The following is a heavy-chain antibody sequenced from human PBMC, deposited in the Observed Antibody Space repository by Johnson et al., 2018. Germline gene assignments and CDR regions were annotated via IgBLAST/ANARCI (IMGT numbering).Heavy chain of an antibody. D-gene: IGHD1-14*01. CDR3: ARDRNYAFDI. CDR1: GFIFTSYS. CDR2: IPSGAGSK. J-gene: IGHJ3*02. V-gene: IGHV3-48*02. Sequence: EVQLVESGGGLVQPGGSLRLSCAASGFIFTSYSMNWVRQAPGKGLEWVSYIPSGAGSKLYADSVEGRFTISRDKAKNSLYLQMNSLRDEDTAVYYCARDRNYAFDIWGQGTMVTVSS.